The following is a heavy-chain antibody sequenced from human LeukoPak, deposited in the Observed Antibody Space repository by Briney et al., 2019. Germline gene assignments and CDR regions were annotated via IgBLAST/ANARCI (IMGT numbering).Heavy chain of an antibody. CDR1: GGSISSYY. Sequence: NHSETLSLTCTVSGGSISSYYWSWIRQPPGKGLEWIGYIYYSGSTNYNPSLKSRVTISVDTSKNQFSLKLSSVTAADTAVYYCPRPVGKNDSFDILGQGTMVTVSS. CDR2: IYYSGST. V-gene: IGHV4-59*08. CDR3: PRPVGKNDSFDI. J-gene: IGHJ3*02. D-gene: IGHD1-26*01.